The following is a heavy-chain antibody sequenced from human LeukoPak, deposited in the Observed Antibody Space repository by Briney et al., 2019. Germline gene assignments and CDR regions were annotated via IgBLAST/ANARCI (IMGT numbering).Heavy chain of an antibody. CDR2: ISGYNGNT. Sequence: ASVKVSCKASGYTFTSYGISWVRQAPGQGLEGMGWISGYNGNTNSAQNVQGRVTMTTDTSTTTAYMELRSLRSDDTAVYYCARRVATTDHFDYWGQGTLVTVSS. V-gene: IGHV1-18*01. CDR3: ARRVATTDHFDY. CDR1: GYTFTSYG. J-gene: IGHJ4*02. D-gene: IGHD5-12*01.